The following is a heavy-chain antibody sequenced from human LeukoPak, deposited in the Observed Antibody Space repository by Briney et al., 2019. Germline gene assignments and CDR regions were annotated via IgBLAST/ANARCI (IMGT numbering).Heavy chain of an antibody. CDR3: ARHSYGVGLAY. V-gene: IGHV4-59*08. J-gene: IGHJ4*02. CDR2: IYY. D-gene: IGHD4-17*01. Sequence: SETLSLTCNVSGGSISSDYWGWIRQPPGKGLEWIGHIYYSGSTNSGSTNYNPSLKSRVTISADTSKNQFSLRLRSVTAADTAVYYCARHSYGVGLAYWGQGTLVTVSS. CDR1: GGSISSDY.